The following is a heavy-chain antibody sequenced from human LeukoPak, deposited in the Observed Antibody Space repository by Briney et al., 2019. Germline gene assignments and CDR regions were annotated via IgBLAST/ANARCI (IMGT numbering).Heavy chain of an antibody. V-gene: IGHV3-23*01. D-gene: IGHD6-19*01. CDR3: ARGDRSSGWGV. Sequence: GGSLRLSCAASGFTFSDYAMSWVRQAPGKGLEWVSAISGGGGFTNYADSVKGRFTISRDNSKNTLYLQMNSLRGEDTAVYYCARGDRSSGWGVWGQGTMVTVSS. CDR2: ISGGGGFT. J-gene: IGHJ3*01. CDR1: GFTFSDYA.